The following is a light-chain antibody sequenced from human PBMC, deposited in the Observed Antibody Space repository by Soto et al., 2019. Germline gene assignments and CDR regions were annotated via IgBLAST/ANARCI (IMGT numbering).Light chain of an antibody. J-gene: IGKJ1*01. CDR3: QQHDTSTPT. CDR2: GAS. CDR1: QSVNSPY. V-gene: IGKV3-20*01. Sequence: EILITQSPGTLSLSAGERGIITCRTSQSVNSPYLAWYQQKPGQAPRLIISGASTRETGIPERFSGSGAGTEFTLTISRLESEDVAVYYCQQHDTSTPTFGHGTKVDIK.